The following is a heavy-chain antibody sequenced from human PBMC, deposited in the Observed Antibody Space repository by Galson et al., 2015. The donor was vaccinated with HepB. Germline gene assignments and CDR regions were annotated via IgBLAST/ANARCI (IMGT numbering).Heavy chain of an antibody. CDR2: IYPGDSDT. CDR3: ARRGDGDDILTGYPFDY. D-gene: IGHD3-9*01. CDR1: GYSFTSYW. Sequence: QSGAEVKKPGESLKISCKGSGYSFTSYWIGWVRQMPGKGLEWMGIIYPGDSDTRYSPSFQGQVTISADKSISTAYLQWSSLKASDTTMYYCARRGDGDDILTGYPFDYWGQGTLVTVSS. J-gene: IGHJ4*02. V-gene: IGHV5-51*03.